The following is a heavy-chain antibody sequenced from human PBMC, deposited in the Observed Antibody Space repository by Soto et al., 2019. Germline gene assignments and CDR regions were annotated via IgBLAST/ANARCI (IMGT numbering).Heavy chain of an antibody. CDR2: IYYSGST. CDR3: ARADPRYYFDY. Sequence: SETLSLTCTVSGGSISSGGYYWSWISQHPGKGLEWIGYIYYSGSTYYNPSLKSRVTISVDTSKNQFSLKLSSVTAADTAVYYCARADPRYYFDYWGQGTLVTVSS. J-gene: IGHJ4*02. CDR1: GGSISSGGYY. V-gene: IGHV4-31*03.